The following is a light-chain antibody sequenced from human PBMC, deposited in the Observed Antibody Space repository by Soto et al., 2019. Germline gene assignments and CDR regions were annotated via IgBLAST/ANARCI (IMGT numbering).Light chain of an antibody. Sequence: QSVLTQPPSVSGALGQRVTISCTGSSSNIGAGYDVHGYQQLPGTAPKLLIYGNSNRPSGVPDRFSGSKSGTSASLAITGLQAEDEADSYCQSYDSSLSVLFGGGTKLTVL. V-gene: IGLV1-40*01. CDR1: SSNIGAGYD. CDR2: GNS. CDR3: QSYDSSLSVL. J-gene: IGLJ2*01.